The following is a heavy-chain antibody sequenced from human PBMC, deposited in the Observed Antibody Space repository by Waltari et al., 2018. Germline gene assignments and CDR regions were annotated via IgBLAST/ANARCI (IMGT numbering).Heavy chain of an antibody. Sequence: EVQLVNSGGGLVQPGESLRLSCAASDFVFPDYWLDWVRQAPGKGLVWVSRMKTDGTSITYADSVKGRFTISRDSAKNTYYLQMNSLRAEDTAVYYCTRNPGYWGQGTLVTVSS. J-gene: IGHJ4*02. V-gene: IGHV3-74*03. CDR2: MKTDGTSI. CDR1: DFVFPDYW. CDR3: TRNPGY.